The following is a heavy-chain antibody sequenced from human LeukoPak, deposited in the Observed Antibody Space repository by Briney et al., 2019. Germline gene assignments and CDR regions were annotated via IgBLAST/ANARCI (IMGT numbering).Heavy chain of an antibody. J-gene: IGHJ4*02. V-gene: IGHV4-38-2*02. CDR2: IYHSGST. Sequence: SETLSLTCTVSGYSISSGYYWGWIRQPPGKGLEWIGSIYHSGSTYYNPSLKSRVTISVDTSKNQFSLKLSSVTAADTAVYYCARDTLTFGGVIVIPGEVDYWGQGTLVTVSS. CDR3: ARDTLTFGGVIVIPGEVDY. D-gene: IGHD3-16*02. CDR1: GYSISSGYY.